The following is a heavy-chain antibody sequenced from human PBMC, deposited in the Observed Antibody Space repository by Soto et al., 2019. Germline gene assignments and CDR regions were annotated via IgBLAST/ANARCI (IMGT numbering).Heavy chain of an antibody. J-gene: IGHJ4*02. CDR3: ATRVTAGN. D-gene: IGHD2-21*02. CDR2: IFSGGST. V-gene: IGHV3-66*01. CDR1: GFTVSSNY. Sequence: EVQLVESGGGLVQPGGSLRLSCLASGFTVSSNYRSWVRQAPGKGLEWVSVIFSGGSTNYADSVKGRFTISRDNSKNTLYLQMNSLRAEDTAVYYCATRVTAGNWGQGTLVTVSS.